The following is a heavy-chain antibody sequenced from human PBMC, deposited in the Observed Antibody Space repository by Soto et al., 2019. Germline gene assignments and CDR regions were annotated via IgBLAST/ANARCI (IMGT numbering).Heavy chain of an antibody. CDR2: ISAYNGNT. J-gene: IGHJ5*02. Sequence: ASVKVSCKASGYTFTSYGISWVRQAPGQGLEWMGWISAYNGNTNYAQKLQGRVTMTTDTSTSTAYLQWSSLKASDTAMYYCARGYCTTTICDPWFDPWGQGTLVTVSS. CDR1: GYTFTSYG. V-gene: IGHV1-18*04. CDR3: ARGYCTTTICDPWFDP. D-gene: IGHD2-2*01.